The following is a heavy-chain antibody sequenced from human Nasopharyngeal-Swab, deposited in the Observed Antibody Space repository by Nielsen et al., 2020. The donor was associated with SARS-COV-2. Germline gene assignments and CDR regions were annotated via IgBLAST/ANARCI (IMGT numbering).Heavy chain of an antibody. CDR1: GYTFTTYA. CDR2: INVGNGNT. V-gene: IGHV1-3*01. CDR3: AAALSDPPFDY. D-gene: IGHD6-6*01. Sequence: ASVKVSCKASGYTFTTYAIHWVRQAPGQRLEWMGWINVGNGNTKYSQKFQARVTITRDTSASTAYMELSSLRSEDTAVYYCAAALSDPPFDYWGQGTLVTVSS. J-gene: IGHJ4*02.